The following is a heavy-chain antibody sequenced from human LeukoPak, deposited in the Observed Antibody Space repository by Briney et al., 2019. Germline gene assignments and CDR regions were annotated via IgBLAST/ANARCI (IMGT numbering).Heavy chain of an antibody. CDR3: ARHPLRGGFDF. J-gene: IGHJ4*02. V-gene: IGHV4-59*08. CDR1: GVSITDYY. Sequence: SETLSLTCTVSGVSITDYYWRWIRQPPGKGLEWIAYIFHTGDTRYNPFLQSRIIISLDTSKNQFSLKLRSVTAADTALYYCARHPLRGGFDFWGQGALVTVSS. CDR2: IFHTGDT.